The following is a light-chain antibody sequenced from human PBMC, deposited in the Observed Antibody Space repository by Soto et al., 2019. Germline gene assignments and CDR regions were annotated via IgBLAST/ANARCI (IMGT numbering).Light chain of an antibody. J-gene: IGKJ5*01. CDR2: KAS. Sequence: DIQMTQSPSTLSASVGDRVTITCRASQSVSSWLAWYQQKPGKAPKSLIYKASSLESGVPSRFSGSGSGTEFTLTISSLQPDDFATYYCQQYLSYPITFGQGTRLEI. V-gene: IGKV1-5*03. CDR3: QQYLSYPIT. CDR1: QSVSSW.